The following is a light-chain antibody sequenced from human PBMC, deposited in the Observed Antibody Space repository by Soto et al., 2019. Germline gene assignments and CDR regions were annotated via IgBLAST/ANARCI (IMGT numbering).Light chain of an antibody. Sequence: EVVLTQSACILSLSPGETATLSCWASEGVASNYLAWYQQKHGQAPRLLMFGASSRATGVPDRFSGSGYGTDFNLSVTRLQTEDCAVYYCQQYGSSPWTSGQGTKVDIK. CDR3: QQYGSSPWT. CDR1: EGVASNY. CDR2: GAS. J-gene: IGKJ1*01. V-gene: IGKV3-20*01.